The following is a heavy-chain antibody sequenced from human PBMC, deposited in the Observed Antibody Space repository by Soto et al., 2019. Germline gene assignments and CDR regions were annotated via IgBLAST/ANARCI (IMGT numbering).Heavy chain of an antibody. CDR2: ISAYNGNT. D-gene: IGHD4-17*01. CDR1: GYTFSNYG. Sequence: ASVKVSCKASGYTFSNYGISWVRQGPGQGLEWMGWISAYNGNTNYAEKLQGRVTVTTDTPMSTAYMELRSLRSDDTAVYYCARAPQNDYGDYDAFDMWGQGTMVTVSS. CDR3: ARAPQNDYGDYDAFDM. V-gene: IGHV1-18*01. J-gene: IGHJ3*02.